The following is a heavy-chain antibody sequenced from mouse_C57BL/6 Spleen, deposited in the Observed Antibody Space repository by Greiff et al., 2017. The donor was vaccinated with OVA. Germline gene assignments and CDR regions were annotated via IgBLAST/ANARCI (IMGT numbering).Heavy chain of an antibody. J-gene: IGHJ1*03. CDR3: ARGDYGSPSYWYFDV. CDR2: IHPNSGST. CDR1: GYTFTSYW. D-gene: IGHD1-1*01. V-gene: IGHV1-64*01. Sequence: QVQLQQPGAELVKPGASVKLSCKASGYTFTSYWMHWVKQRPGQGLEWIGMIHPNSGSTNYNEKFKSKATLTVDKSSSTAYMQLSSLTSEDSAVYYCARGDYGSPSYWYFDVWGTGTTVTVSS.